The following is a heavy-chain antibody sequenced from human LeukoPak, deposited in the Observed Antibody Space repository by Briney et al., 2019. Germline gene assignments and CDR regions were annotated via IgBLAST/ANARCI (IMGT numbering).Heavy chain of an antibody. V-gene: IGHV3-23*01. D-gene: IGHD3-3*01. Sequence: PGGSLRLSCAASGFTFSSYAMSWVRQAPGKGLEWVSAISGSGGSTYYADSVKGRFTISRDNSKNTLYLQMNSLRAEDTAVYYCAKQILGVVIMTYFDYWGQGTLVTVSS. CDR1: GFTFSSYA. J-gene: IGHJ4*02. CDR3: AKQILGVVIMTYFDY. CDR2: ISGSGGST.